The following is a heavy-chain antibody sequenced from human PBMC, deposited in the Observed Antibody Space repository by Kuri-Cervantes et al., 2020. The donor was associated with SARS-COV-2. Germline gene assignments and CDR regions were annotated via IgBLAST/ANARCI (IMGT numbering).Heavy chain of an antibody. V-gene: IGHV1-2*02. Sequence: ASVQVTCKASAYTFTGYYMHWVRQAPGQGLEWMGWINPNSGGTNYAQKFQDRVTMTRDTSISTAYMELSRLRSDDTAVYYCAGQVVVPAYGMDVWGQGTTVTVSS. CDR3: AGQVVVPAYGMDV. CDR2: INPNSGGT. D-gene: IGHD2-2*01. J-gene: IGHJ6*02. CDR1: AYTFTGYY.